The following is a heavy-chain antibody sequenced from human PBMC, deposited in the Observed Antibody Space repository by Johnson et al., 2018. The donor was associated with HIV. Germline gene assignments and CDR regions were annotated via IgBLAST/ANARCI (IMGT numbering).Heavy chain of an antibody. Sequence: VQLVEFGGGLVQPGGSLRLSCAASGFTVSSNYMSWVRQAPGKGLEWVSVIYSGGLTYYAQSVKGRFTISRDNSKNTLYLQMNSLRGDDTAIYYCQKHNFGNYVSRALDIWGQGTMVTVSS. V-gene: IGHV3-66*02. CDR2: IYSGGLT. J-gene: IGHJ3*02. CDR3: QKHNFGNYVSRALDI. CDR1: GFTVSSNY. D-gene: IGHD4-17*01.